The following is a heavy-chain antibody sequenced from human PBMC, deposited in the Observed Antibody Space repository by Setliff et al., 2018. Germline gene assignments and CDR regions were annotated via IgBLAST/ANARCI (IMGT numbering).Heavy chain of an antibody. V-gene: IGHV3-23*01. J-gene: IGHJ5*02. D-gene: IGHD4-17*01. CDR3: ARDPNGDFVGAFDP. CDR2: IGASGDRT. Sequence: GGSLRLSCAASGITFKHAWMTWVRQAPGKGLEWVSSIGASGDRTYYADSVKGGFTISRDKSRNSLYLQMNSLRVEDTASYFCARDPNGDFVGAFDPWDQGILVTVSS. CDR1: GITFKHAW.